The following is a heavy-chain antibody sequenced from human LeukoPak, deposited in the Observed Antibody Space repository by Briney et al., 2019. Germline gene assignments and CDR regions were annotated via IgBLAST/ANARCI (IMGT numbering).Heavy chain of an antibody. V-gene: IGHV4-4*09. CDR1: GGSISSYY. CDR3: ARGPGEQFVPGYYYYYMDV. CDR2: IYTSGST. J-gene: IGHJ6*03. Sequence: SETLSLTCTVSGGSISSYYWSWIRQPPGKGLEWIGYIYTSGSTNYNPSLKSRVTISVDTSKNQFSLKLSSVTAADTAVYYCARGPGEQFVPGYYYYYMDVWGKGTTVTVSS. D-gene: IGHD6-6*01.